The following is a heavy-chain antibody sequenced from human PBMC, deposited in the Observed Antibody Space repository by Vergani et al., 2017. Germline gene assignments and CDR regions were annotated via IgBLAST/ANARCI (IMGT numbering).Heavy chain of an antibody. CDR1: GGSISSGDYY. D-gene: IGHD4-17*01. CDR2: INHSGST. CDR3: ARAPLGARGDHFDY. Sequence: QVQLQESGPGLVKPSQTLSLTCTVSGGSISSGDYYWSWIRQPPGKGLEWIGEINHSGSTNYNPSLKSRVTISVDTSKNQFSLKLSSVTAADTAVYYCARAPLGARGDHFDYWGQGTLVTVSS. V-gene: IGHV4-30-4*01. J-gene: IGHJ4*02.